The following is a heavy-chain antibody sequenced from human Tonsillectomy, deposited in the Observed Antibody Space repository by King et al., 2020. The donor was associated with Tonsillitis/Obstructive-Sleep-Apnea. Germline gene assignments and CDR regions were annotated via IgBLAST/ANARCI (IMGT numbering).Heavy chain of an antibody. CDR2: IRSKAYGGTT. CDR3: TRLTMVRGVITADYYYYMDV. CDR1: GFTFGDYP. Sequence: VQLVESGGGLVQSGRSLRLSCTASGFTFGDYPMSWVRQDPGKGLEWVGFIRSKAYGGTTEYAASVKGRFTISRDDSRAIAYLQMNSLKIEDTAVYYCTRLTMVRGVITADYYYYMDVWGKGTTVTVSS. V-gene: IGHV3-49*04. J-gene: IGHJ6*03. D-gene: IGHD3-10*01.